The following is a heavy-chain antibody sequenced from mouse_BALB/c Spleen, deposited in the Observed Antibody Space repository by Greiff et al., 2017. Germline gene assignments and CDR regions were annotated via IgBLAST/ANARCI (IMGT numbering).Heavy chain of an antibody. CDR1: GYTFSSYW. V-gene: IGHV1-9*01. CDR2: ILPGSGST. CDR3: ARSEYGNYFDY. D-gene: IGHD2-10*02. Sequence: QVQLKQSGAELMKPGASVKISCKATGYTFSSYWIEWVKQRPGHGLEWIGEILPGSGSTNYNEKFKGKATFTADTSSNTAYMQLSSLTSEDSAVYYCARSEYGNYFDYWGQGTTLTVSS. J-gene: IGHJ2*01.